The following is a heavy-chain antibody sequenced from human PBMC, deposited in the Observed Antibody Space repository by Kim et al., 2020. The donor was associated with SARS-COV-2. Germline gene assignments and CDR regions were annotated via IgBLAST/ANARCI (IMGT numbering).Heavy chain of an antibody. Sequence: GGSLRLSCAASGFTFSSYSMNWVRQAPGKGLEWVSSINSSSSYIYYADSVKGRFTISRDNAKNSLYLQMNSLRAEDTAVYYCARWDSSSWFRSKGFDPWGQGTLVTVSS. CDR1: GFTFSSYS. V-gene: IGHV3-21*01. J-gene: IGHJ5*02. D-gene: IGHD6-13*01. CDR2: INSSSSYI. CDR3: ARWDSSSWFRSKGFDP.